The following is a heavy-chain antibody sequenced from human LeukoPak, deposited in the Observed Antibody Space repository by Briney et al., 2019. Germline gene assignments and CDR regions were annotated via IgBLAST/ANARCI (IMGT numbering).Heavy chain of an antibody. Sequence: GGSLRLSCAASGFTVSSNYMNWVRQAPGKGLEWVSIIYSGGSTYYADSVKGRFTISRDTSKNTLYLQMNSLRAEDTAVYYCAKDPGRRPAFDIWGQGTMVTVSS. CDR2: IYSGGST. D-gene: IGHD1-14*01. CDR3: AKDPGRRPAFDI. V-gene: IGHV3-53*05. J-gene: IGHJ3*02. CDR1: GFTVSSNY.